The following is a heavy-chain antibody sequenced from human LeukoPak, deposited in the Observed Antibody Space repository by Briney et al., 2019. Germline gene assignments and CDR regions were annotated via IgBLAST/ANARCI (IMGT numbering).Heavy chain of an antibody. CDR3: ARDLRYYDSSGSPFQH. D-gene: IGHD3-22*01. J-gene: IGHJ1*01. Sequence: GGSLRLSCAASGFTFSSYAMHWVRQAPGKGLEWVAVISYDGSNKYYADSVKGRFTISRDNSKNTLYLQMNSLRAEDTAVYYCARDLRYYDSSGSPFQHWGQGTLVSVSS. CDR2: ISYDGSNK. CDR1: GFTFSSYA. V-gene: IGHV3-30-3*01.